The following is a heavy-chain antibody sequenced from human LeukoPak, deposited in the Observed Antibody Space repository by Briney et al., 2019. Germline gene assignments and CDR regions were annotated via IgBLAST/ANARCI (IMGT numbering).Heavy chain of an antibody. CDR3: AKDSGYGTRSSFY. CDR2: IRYDGSIK. D-gene: IGHD5-12*01. CDR1: GFTFSSYA. J-gene: IGHJ4*02. Sequence: GGSLRLSCAASGFTFSSYAMHWVRQAPGKGLEWVASIRYDGSIKYYADSVKGRLTISRDNSKNTLYLQMNSLRADDTAVYYCAKDSGYGTRSSFYWGQGTLVTVSS. V-gene: IGHV3-30*02.